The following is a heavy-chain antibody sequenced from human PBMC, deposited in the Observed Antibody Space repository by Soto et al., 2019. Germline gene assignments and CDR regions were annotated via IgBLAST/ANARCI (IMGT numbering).Heavy chain of an antibody. CDR1: GFSLTTPGLG. CDR3: VRLMSTDTTGYFDY. J-gene: IGHJ4*02. Sequence: QITLKHSGPTLVKPTQTLTLTCTVSGFSLTTPGLGVGWIRQPPGKALEWLTLVYWHDDKRYSSSLRDRLTSARDTSNKQVVLSMTNMDPEDSATYYCVRLMSTDTTGYFDYWGQGILVTVSS. D-gene: IGHD6-13*01. V-gene: IGHV2-5*01. CDR2: VYWHDDK.